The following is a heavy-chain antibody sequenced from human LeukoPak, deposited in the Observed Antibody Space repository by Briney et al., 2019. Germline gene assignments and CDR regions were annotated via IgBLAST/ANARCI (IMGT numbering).Heavy chain of an antibody. D-gene: IGHD2-2*01. V-gene: IGHV3-74*01. J-gene: IGHJ6*02. CDR2: IKTDGSST. CDR1: GTSL. CDR3: AKEGGYCSSTSCYHGVYYYYYGMDV. Sequence: GGSLRLSCEGSGTSLMHWVRQVPGKGLVWVSRIKTDGSSTSYADSVKGRFTISRDNAKNTLCLQMNSLRAEDTAVYYCAKEGGYCSSTSCYHGVYYYYYGMDVWGQGTTVTVSS.